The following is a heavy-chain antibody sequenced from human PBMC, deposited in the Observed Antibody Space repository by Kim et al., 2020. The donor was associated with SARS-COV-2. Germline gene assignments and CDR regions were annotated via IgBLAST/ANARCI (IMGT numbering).Heavy chain of an antibody. J-gene: IGHJ6*02. V-gene: IGHV3-23*01. CDR1: GFTFSRHA. CDR2: ISGSGGST. Sequence: GGSLRLSCAASGFTFSRHAMSWVRQAPGKGLEWVSVISGSGGSTYYADSVKGRFTISRDNSKNTLYLQMNSLRAEDTAVYYCAKLPLSYYGMDVWGQGTTVTVSS. CDR3: AKLPLSYYGMDV.